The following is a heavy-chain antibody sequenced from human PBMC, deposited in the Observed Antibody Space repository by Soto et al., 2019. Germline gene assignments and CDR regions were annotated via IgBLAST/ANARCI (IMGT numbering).Heavy chain of an antibody. CDR1: GFTFDDYG. J-gene: IGHJ3*02. CDR3: ARDVAAADDDAFDI. CDR2: INWNGGST. D-gene: IGHD6-13*01. Sequence: GSLRLSCAASGFTFDDYGMSWVRQAPGKGLEWVSGINWNGGSTGYADSVKGRFTISRDNAKNSLYLQMNSLRAEDTALYHCARDVAAADDDAFDIWGQGTMVTVSS. V-gene: IGHV3-20*01.